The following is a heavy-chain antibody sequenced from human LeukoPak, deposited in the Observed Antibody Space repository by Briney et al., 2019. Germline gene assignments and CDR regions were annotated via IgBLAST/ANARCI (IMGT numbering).Heavy chain of an antibody. CDR3: ARRRYNWNAIDY. J-gene: IGHJ4*02. CDR2: ISSSGSTI. V-gene: IGHV3-11*01. Sequence: PGGSLRLSCAASGFTFSDFYMSRIRQAPGKGLEWVSYISSSGSTIYYADSVKGRFTISRDNAKNSLYLQMNSLRAEDTAVYYCARRRYNWNAIDYWGQGTLVTVSS. D-gene: IGHD1-20*01. CDR1: GFTFSDFY.